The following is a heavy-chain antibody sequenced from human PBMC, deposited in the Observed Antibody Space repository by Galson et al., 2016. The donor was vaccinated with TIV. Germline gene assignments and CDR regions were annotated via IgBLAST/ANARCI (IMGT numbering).Heavy chain of an antibody. V-gene: IGHV3-15*01. CDR3: ATEYYLASGPDPLVGYKGMDV. J-gene: IGHJ6*02. D-gene: IGHD1-1*01. CDR1: GFTLSNAR. CDR2: SRSNTDGGTT. Sequence: SLRLSCAASGFTLSNARMNWVRQAPGKGLEWVGRSRSNTDGGTTEYAAPVKGRFIVSRDDSRNTLFLDMNSLKTDATALYFCATEYYLASGPDPLVGYKGMDVWGQGTTVTVSS.